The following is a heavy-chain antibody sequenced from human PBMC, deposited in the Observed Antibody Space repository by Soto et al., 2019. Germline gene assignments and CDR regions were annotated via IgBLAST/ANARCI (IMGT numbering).Heavy chain of an antibody. CDR3: ARSDIMVRGVITTFDH. D-gene: IGHD3-10*01. Sequence: SETLSLTCTVAGGSISSGDYYWSWIRQPPGKGLEWIGNIYYSGSTYYNPSLKSRVTISVDTSKNQFSLKLSSVTAADTAVYYCARSDIMVRGVITTFDHWGQGTLVTVS. CDR2: IYYSGST. J-gene: IGHJ4*02. V-gene: IGHV4-30-4*01. CDR1: GGSISSGDYY.